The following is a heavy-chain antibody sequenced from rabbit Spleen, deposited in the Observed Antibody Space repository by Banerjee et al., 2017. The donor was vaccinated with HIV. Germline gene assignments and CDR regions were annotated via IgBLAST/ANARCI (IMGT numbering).Heavy chain of an antibody. D-gene: IGHD1-1*01. CDR3: ARDLTGVIGWNFNL. CDR1: GFTISSNYW. Sequence: QEHLEESGGDLVKPEGSLTLTCTASGFTISSNYWICWVRQAPGKGLEWIACIEVGSSDFTYYATWAKGRFTISKTSSTTVTLQMTSLTAADTATYFCARDLTGVIGWNFNLWGPGTLVTVS. J-gene: IGHJ4*01. CDR2: IEVGSSDFT. V-gene: IGHV1S45*01.